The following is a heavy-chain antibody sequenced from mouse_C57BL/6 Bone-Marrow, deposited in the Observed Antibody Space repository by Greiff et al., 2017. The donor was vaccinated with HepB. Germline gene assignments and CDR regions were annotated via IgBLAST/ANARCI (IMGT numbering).Heavy chain of an antibody. CDR2: IYPRDGST. CDR1: GYTFTSYD. CDR3: ARPNGYYVPWFAY. Sequence: VKLQESGPELVKPGASVKLSCKASGYTFTSYDINWVKQRPGQGLEWIGWIYPRDGSTKYNEKFKGKATLTVDTSSSTAYMELHSLTSEDSAVYFCARPNGYYVPWFAYWGQGTLVTVSA. D-gene: IGHD2-3*01. V-gene: IGHV1-85*01. J-gene: IGHJ3*01.